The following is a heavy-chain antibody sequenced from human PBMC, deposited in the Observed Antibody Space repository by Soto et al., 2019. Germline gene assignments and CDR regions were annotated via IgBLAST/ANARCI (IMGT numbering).Heavy chain of an antibody. CDR1: GLTVSANY. CDR2: LYSGGTA. D-gene: IGHD3-22*01. CDR3: ARARSSTMIVVTNHWYFDL. Sequence: EVQLVESGGGLIQPGGSLRLSCAASGLTVSANYMNWVRQAPGKGLEWVSLLYSGGTAYYADSVRGRFTISRDNSKNTLYLQINSLRVEDTAVYFCARARSSTMIVVTNHWYFDLWGRGTLVTVSS. V-gene: IGHV3-53*01. J-gene: IGHJ2*01.